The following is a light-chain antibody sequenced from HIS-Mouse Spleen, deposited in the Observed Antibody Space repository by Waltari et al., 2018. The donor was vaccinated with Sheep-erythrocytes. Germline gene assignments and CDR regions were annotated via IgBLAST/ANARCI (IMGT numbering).Light chain of an antibody. CDR2: EVS. V-gene: IGLV2-8*01. CDR3: SSYAGSNNWV. CDR1: SSDVGGYNY. Sequence: LTQPPSVSVSPGQSVTISCTGTSSDVGGYNYVSWYQQHPGKAPKLMIYEVSKRPSWVPVPFPGSKSGNTASLTVSGLQAEDEADYYCSSYAGSNNWVFGGGTKLTVL. J-gene: IGLJ3*02.